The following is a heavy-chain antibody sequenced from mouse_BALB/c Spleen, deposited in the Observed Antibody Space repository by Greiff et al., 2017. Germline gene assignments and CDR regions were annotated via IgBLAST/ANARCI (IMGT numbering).Heavy chain of an antibody. V-gene: IGHV3-2*02. CDR1: GYSITSDYA. Sequence: EVKLVESGPGLVKPSQSLSLTCTVTGYSITSDYAWNWIRQFPGNKLGWMGYISYSGSTSYNPSLKSRISITRDTSKNQFFLQLNSVTTEDTATYYCARDYARNAMDYWGQGTSVTVSS. CDR2: ISYSGST. D-gene: IGHD2-4*01. CDR3: ARDYARNAMDY. J-gene: IGHJ4*01.